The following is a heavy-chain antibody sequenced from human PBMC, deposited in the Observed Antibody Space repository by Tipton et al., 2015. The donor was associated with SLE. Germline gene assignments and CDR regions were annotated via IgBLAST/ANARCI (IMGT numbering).Heavy chain of an antibody. D-gene: IGHD1-1*01. CDR3: ARFQGRTDYFDY. CDR2: IYTSGST. V-gene: IGHV3-53*01. Sequence: VQLVPSGGGLIQPGGSLRLSCAASGFTVSSNYMTWVRQAPGKGLEWVSTIYTSGSTYYADSVKGRFTISRDTPKNTVSLQMNSLRAEDTAVYFCARFQGRTDYFDYWGQGTLVTVSS. J-gene: IGHJ4*02. CDR1: GFTVSSNY.